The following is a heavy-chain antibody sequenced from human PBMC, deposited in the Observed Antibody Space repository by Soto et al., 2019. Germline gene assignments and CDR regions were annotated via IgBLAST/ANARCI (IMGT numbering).Heavy chain of an antibody. V-gene: IGHV3-48*01. D-gene: IGHD3-22*01. Sequence: HPGWCLRLSCAASGFTFINDSMNWVRKAPGKGLEWVSYISSTSSTIYYADSVKGRFTISRDNAQNSLYLQMNSLRAEDTAVYYCAKDTYYHDTTGYYVFDYWGQGTLVTVSS. CDR2: ISSTSSTI. J-gene: IGHJ4*02. CDR3: AKDTYYHDTTGYYVFDY. CDR1: GFTFINDS.